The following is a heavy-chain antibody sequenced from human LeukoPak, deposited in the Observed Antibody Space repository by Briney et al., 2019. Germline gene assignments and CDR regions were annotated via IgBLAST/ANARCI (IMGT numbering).Heavy chain of an antibody. Sequence: PGRSLRLSCAASGFTFSSYAMHWVRQAPGKGLEWVAVISYDGSNKYYADSVKGRFTISRDNSKNTLYLQMNSLRAEDTAVYYCARDVGGYLQHGVVDYWGQGTLVTVS. V-gene: IGHV3-30*01. CDR3: ARDVGGYLQHGVVDY. CDR2: ISYDGSNK. D-gene: IGHD5-12*01. J-gene: IGHJ4*02. CDR1: GFTFSSYA.